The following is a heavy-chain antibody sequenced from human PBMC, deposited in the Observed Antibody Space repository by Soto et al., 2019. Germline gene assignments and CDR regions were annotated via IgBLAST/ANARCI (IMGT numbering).Heavy chain of an antibody. Sequence: QVQLVQSGSEVKRPGSSVKDSCKASGGDFRNYALTWVRQAPGQGLEWMGGFIPMSGTPKYAQKFQGRVTITADTSTTTAYMELTSLRYDDTAVYYCASSYGTSWYGDYWGQGTLVTVS. CDR3: ASSYGTSWYGDY. CDR2: FIPMSGTP. J-gene: IGHJ4*02. CDR1: GGDFRNYA. D-gene: IGHD6-13*01. V-gene: IGHV1-69*06.